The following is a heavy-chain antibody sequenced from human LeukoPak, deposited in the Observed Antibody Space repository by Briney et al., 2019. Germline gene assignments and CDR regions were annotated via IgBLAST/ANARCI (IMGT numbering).Heavy chain of an antibody. D-gene: IGHD2-2*01. V-gene: IGHV3-30-3*01. CDR2: ISYDGSNK. CDR3: ARDSIVVVPAAMEPDY. Sequence: GGSLRLSCAASGFTFSSYAMHWVRQAPGKGLEWVAVISYDGSNKYYADSVKGRFTISRDNFKNTLYLQMNSLRAEDTAVYYCARDSIVVVPAAMEPDYWGQGTLVTVSS. CDR1: GFTFSSYA. J-gene: IGHJ4*02.